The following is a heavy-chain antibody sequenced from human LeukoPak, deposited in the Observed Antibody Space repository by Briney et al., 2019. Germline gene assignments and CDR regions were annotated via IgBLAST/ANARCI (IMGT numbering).Heavy chain of an antibody. CDR1: GGSFSGYY. Sequence: SETLSLTCAVYGGSFSGYYWSWIRQPPGKGLEWIGEINHSGSTNYNPSLKSRVTISVDTSKNQFSLKLSSVTAADTAVYYCARGLDYGDPRDFGYWGQGTLVTVSS. V-gene: IGHV4-34*01. CDR3: ARGLDYGDPRDFGY. CDR2: INHSGST. D-gene: IGHD4-17*01. J-gene: IGHJ4*02.